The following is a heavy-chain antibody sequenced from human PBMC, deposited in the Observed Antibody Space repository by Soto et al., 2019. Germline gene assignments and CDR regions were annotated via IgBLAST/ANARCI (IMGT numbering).Heavy chain of an antibody. CDR2: ISSSSSYI. V-gene: IGHV3-21*01. Sequence: EVQLVESGGGLVKPGGSLRLSCAASGFTFRSYSMNWVRQAPGKGLECVSSISSSSSYIYYADSVKGRFTISIDNAKNSLYLQMNSLRAEDTAVYYFARDPLYYGVNYFAYWGQGTLGTVSS. CDR1: GFTFRSYS. CDR3: ARDPLYYGVNYFAY. J-gene: IGHJ4*02. D-gene: IGHD4-17*01.